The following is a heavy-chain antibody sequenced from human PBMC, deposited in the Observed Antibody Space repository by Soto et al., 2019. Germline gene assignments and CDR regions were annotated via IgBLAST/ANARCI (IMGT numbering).Heavy chain of an antibody. D-gene: IGHD1-26*01. CDR1: GGSVSGGSDY. V-gene: IGHV4-61*01. CDR2: IYHSGST. J-gene: IGHJ5*02. CDR3: ARDMHAGFTHYFDP. Sequence: PSETLSLTCTVSGGSVSGGSDYWSWLRQPPGKGLEWIAYIYHSGSTSYNPSLKSRVTISADTSKNYVSLRLSSVTAADTAVYYCARDMHAGFTHYFDPWGQGTLVTVSS.